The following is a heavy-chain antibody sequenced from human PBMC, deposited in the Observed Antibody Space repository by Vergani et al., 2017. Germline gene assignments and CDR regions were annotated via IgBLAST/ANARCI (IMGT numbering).Heavy chain of an antibody. CDR3: ARARCIETCYMSNWLDS. J-gene: IGHJ5*01. V-gene: IGHV3-33*01. Sequence: QVQLVESGGGLVKPGGSLRLSCAASGFRFSSYGMNWVRQAPGKGLEWVAVIWYDGSNKYYADSVKGRFTISRDNAQNTLYLQMNSLRVEDTGVYYCARARCIETCYMSNWLDSWGQGTLVTVSS. D-gene: IGHD3-9*01. CDR1: GFRFSSYG. CDR2: IWYDGSNK.